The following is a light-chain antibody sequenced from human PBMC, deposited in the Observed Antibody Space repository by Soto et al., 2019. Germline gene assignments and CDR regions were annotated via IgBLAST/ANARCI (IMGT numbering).Light chain of an antibody. Sequence: DIQMTQSPSTLSASVGDRVTITCRASQSISTWLAWYQQKPGKAPKLLIYKASILRNGVPSRFSGGGSGTEFTLTIYSLQPDDFASYYCQQYNGYPHTFGQGTKLEIK. J-gene: IGKJ2*01. CDR2: KAS. CDR3: QQYNGYPHT. V-gene: IGKV1-5*03. CDR1: QSISTW.